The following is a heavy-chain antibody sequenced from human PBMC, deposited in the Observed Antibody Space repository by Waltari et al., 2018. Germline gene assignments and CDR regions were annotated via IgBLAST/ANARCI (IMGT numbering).Heavy chain of an antibody. J-gene: IGHJ3*02. Sequence: QVQLVQSGTEVKKPGASVKVSCKASGYPFTAYYMHWLRQAPGQGLGWMGCINPNSDDANYAQMFQGGVTMTMDTSIDTGYLELSSLRSDDTAVYYCARDVAGSQGGAFDIWGQGTMVTVSS. CDR2: INPNSDDA. D-gene: IGHD6-19*01. CDR3: ARDVAGSQGGAFDI. V-gene: IGHV1-2*02. CDR1: GYPFTAYY.